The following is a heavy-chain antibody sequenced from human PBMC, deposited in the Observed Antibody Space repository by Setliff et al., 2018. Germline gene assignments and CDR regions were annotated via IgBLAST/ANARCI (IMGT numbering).Heavy chain of an antibody. D-gene: IGHD5-18*01. Sequence: GSLRLSCAASGFTFSSYTMHWVRQAPGKGLEYVSGISSDGGSTYYANSVKDRFTISRDNSKNTLWLQIGSLRAEDMAVYYCARDDYNYGYNSWGQGTLVTVSS. J-gene: IGHJ4*02. CDR2: ISSDGGST. CDR1: GFTFSSYT. V-gene: IGHV3-64*01. CDR3: ARDDYNYGYNS.